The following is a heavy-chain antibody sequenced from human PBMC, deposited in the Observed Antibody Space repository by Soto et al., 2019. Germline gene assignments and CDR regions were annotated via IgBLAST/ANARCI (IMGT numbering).Heavy chain of an antibody. CDR3: ARVRSSGNLYYYYYGMDV. CDR1: GYTFTSYY. D-gene: IGHD6-13*01. CDR2: INPSGGST. V-gene: IGHV1-46*01. Sequence: ASVKVSCKASGYTFTSYYMHWVRQAPGQGLEWMGIINPSGGSTSYAQEFQGRVTMTRDTSTSTVYMELSSLRSEDTAVYYCARVRSSGNLYYYYYGMDVWGQGTTVTVSS. J-gene: IGHJ6*02.